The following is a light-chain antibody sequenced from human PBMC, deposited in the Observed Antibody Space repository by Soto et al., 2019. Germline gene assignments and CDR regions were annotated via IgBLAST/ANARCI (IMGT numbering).Light chain of an antibody. CDR2: DAS. J-gene: IGKJ5*01. V-gene: IGKV1-33*01. CDR1: QGISNY. Sequence: DIQMTQSPSSLSASVGDRVTITCRASQGISNYLAWYQQKPGKVPKLLIYDASNLEIGVPSRFSGSGSGTHFTFTISSLQTEDIGTYYCQQYDILPITFGRGTRLEIK. CDR3: QQYDILPIT.